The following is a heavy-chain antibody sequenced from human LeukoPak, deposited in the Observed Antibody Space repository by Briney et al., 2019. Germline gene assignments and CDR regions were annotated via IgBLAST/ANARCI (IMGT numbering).Heavy chain of an antibody. V-gene: IGHV3-49*05. CDR3: TREGDPVYCGSPSCYFDY. J-gene: IGHJ4*02. Sequence: KPGGSLRLSCTPSGFPFGDHAMTWFRQAPGKGLGWLGFIRSKTYGETTEYAASVKGRFTISRDDSRNIAYLQMNSLKTEDTAIYYCTREGDPVYCGSPSCYFDYWGLGTLVTVSS. CDR1: GFPFGDHA. CDR2: IRSKTYGETT. D-gene: IGHD2-2*01.